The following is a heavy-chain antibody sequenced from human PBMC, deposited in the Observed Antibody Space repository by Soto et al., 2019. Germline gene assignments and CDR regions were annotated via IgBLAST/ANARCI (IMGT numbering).Heavy chain of an antibody. CDR2: IYYSGST. CDR3: AAAPSY. V-gene: IGHV4-59*01. J-gene: IGHJ4*02. D-gene: IGHD2-15*01. Sequence: PSETVSLTCSVSGGSISGYYWSWIRQTPEKGLEWIGYIYYSGSTNYNPSLKSRVTMLIDMSKNQFSLKLTSVSAADTAVYYCAAAPSYWGQGILVTVS. CDR1: GGSISGYY.